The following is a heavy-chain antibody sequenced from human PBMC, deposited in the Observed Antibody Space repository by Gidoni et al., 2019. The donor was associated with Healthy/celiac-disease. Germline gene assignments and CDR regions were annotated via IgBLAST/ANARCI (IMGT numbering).Heavy chain of an antibody. V-gene: IGHV3-33*01. CDR1: GFTFSSYG. J-gene: IGHJ6*02. CDR3: ARVSPGRSMDV. Sequence: QVQLVESGGGVVQPGRSLRLSCAASGFTFSSYGMHWVRQAPGKGLEWVAVIWYDGSNKYYADSVKGRFTISRDNSKNTLYLQMNSLRAEDTAVYYCARVSPGRSMDVWGQGTTVTVSS. CDR2: IWYDGSNK. D-gene: IGHD1-26*01.